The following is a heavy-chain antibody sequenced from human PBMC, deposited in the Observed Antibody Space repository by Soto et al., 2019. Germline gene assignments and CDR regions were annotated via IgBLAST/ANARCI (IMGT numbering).Heavy chain of an antibody. CDR3: ARDPGYRNGMDV. V-gene: IGHV3-66*01. CDR2: VYSGGTT. J-gene: IGHJ6*02. D-gene: IGHD5-18*01. Sequence: EVQLVESGGGLVQPGGSLRLSCAASGFTVSSDYMTWVRQAPGKGLEWLSTVYSGGTTYYADPVKGRFIISRDNSKNTLFLQMNNLRVEDTAMYYCARDPGYRNGMDVWGQGTTVTVSS. CDR1: GFTVSSDY.